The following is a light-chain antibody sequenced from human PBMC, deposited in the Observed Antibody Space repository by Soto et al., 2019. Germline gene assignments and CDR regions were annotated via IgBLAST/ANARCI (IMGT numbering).Light chain of an antibody. CDR1: SSDVGGYNY. CDR3: CSYAGSFDWV. Sequence: QSVLTQPRSVSGSPGQSGTISCTGTSSDVGGYNYVSWYQQHPGKAPKLMIYDVSKRPSGVPDRFSGSKSGNTASLTISGLQAEDEADYYCCSYAGSFDWVFGGGTKVTVL. J-gene: IGLJ3*02. CDR2: DVS. V-gene: IGLV2-11*01.